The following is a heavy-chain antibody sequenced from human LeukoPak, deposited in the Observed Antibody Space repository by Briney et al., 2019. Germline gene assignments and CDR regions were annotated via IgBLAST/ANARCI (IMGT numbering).Heavy chain of an antibody. CDR3: ALYCSGGSCYPSWFDP. V-gene: IGHV1-69*13. Sequence: GASVKVSCKASGGTFSSYAISWVRQAPGQGLEWMGGIIPIFGTANYAQKFQGRVTITADESTSTAYMELSSLRSEDTAVYYCALYCSGGSCYPSWFDPWGQGTLVTVSS. J-gene: IGHJ5*02. CDR1: GGTFSSYA. D-gene: IGHD2-15*01. CDR2: IIPIFGTA.